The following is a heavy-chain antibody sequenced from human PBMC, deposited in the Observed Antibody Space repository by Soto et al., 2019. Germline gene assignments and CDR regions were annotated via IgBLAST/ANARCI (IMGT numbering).Heavy chain of an antibody. CDR1: GGSFSGYY. CDR3: ARLPLLSIAARTYYYYYGMDV. CDR2: INHSGST. D-gene: IGHD6-6*01. J-gene: IGHJ6*02. Sequence: SETLSLTCAVYGGSFSGYYWSWIRQPPGKGLEWIGEINHSGSTNYNPSLKSRVTISADTSKNQFSLKLSSVTAADTAVYYCARLPLLSIAARTYYYYYGMDVWGQGTTVTVSS. V-gene: IGHV4-34*01.